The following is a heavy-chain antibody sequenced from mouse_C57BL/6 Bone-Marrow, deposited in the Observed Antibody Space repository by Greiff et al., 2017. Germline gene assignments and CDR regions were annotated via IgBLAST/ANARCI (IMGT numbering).Heavy chain of an antibody. CDR2: VDLSDSYT. V-gene: IGHV1-59*01. Sequence: QVKLQQSGAELVRPGHSVKLSCKASGYTFTSYWLHWVKQRPGQGLEWIGVVDLSDSYTNYNQKFKGKATLTVDTSSITGYMQLSSLTSEDTAVYYCARGLLAWFAYWGQGTLVTVSA. J-gene: IGHJ3*01. CDR3: ARGLLAWFAY. D-gene: IGHD2-3*01. CDR1: GYTFTSYW.